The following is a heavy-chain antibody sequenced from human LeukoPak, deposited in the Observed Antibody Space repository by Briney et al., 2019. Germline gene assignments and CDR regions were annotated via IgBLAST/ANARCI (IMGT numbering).Heavy chain of an antibody. V-gene: IGHV3-33*03. D-gene: IGHD3-22*01. CDR1: GFTFSSYG. CDR2: IWYDGSNK. Sequence: GRSLRLSCAASGFTFSSYGMHWVRQAPGKGLEWVAVIWYDGSNKYYADSVKGRFTISRDNANNSLYLQMNSLRAEDTAVYYCARSIGYYYTMDVWGQGTTVTVSS. J-gene: IGHJ6*02. CDR3: ARSIGYYYTMDV.